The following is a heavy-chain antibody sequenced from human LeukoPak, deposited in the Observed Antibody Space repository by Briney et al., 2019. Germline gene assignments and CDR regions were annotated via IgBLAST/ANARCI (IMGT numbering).Heavy chain of an antibody. J-gene: IGHJ6*02. CDR2: INPNSGGT. Sequence: ASVKVSCKASGYTFTGYYMHWVRQAPGQGLEWMGWINPNSGGTNCAQKFQGRVTMTRDTSISTAYMELSRLRSDDTAVYYCARDFIATVTTDDGVWGMDVWGQGTTVTVSS. D-gene: IGHD4-17*01. V-gene: IGHV1-2*02. CDR1: GYTFTGYY. CDR3: ARDFIATVTTDDGVWGMDV.